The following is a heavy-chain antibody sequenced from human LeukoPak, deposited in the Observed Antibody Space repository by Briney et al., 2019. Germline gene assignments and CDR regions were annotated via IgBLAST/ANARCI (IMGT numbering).Heavy chain of an antibody. D-gene: IGHD3-10*01. V-gene: IGHV3-48*03. CDR1: GFTFSSYE. CDR3: ARLGWTYYYGSGSYYNGDNWFDP. CDR2: ISSSGSTI. Sequence: GGSLRLSCAASGFTFSSYEMNWVRQAPGKGLEWVSYISSSGSTIYYADSVKGRFTISRDSAKNSLYLQMNSLRAEDTAVYYCARLGWTYYYGSGSYYNGDNWFDPWGQGTLVTVSS. J-gene: IGHJ5*02.